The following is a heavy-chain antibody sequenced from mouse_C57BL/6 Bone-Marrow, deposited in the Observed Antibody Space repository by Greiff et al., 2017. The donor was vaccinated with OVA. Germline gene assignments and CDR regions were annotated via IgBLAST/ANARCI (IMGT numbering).Heavy chain of an antibody. V-gene: IGHV1-63*01. CDR1: GYTFTNYW. J-gene: IGHJ2*01. CDR2: IYPGGGYT. CDR3: ARRRDYGNFDY. Sequence: QVQLKESGAELVRPGTSVKMSCKASGYTFTNYWIGWAKQRPGHGLEWIGDIYPGGGYTNYNEKFKGKATLTADKSSSTAYMQFSSLTSEDSAIYYCARRRDYGNFDYWGQGTTLTVSS. D-gene: IGHD2-4*01.